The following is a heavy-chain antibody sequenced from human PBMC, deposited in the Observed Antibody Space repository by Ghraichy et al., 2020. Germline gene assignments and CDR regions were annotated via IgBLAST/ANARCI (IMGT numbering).Heavy chain of an antibody. Sequence: GGSLRLSCAASGITVFSNYMSWVRQAPGKGLEWVSVVYSGGYTFFGDSVKGRFTISRDISKNTLYLQMSSLRAEDTAVYYCAKDPGIPGSTSQEYYGMDVWGQGNMVTGSS. CDR2: VYSGGYT. D-gene: IGHD1-7*01. J-gene: IGHJ6*02. V-gene: IGHV3-66*01. CDR1: GITVFSNY. CDR3: AKDPGIPGSTSQEYYGMDV.